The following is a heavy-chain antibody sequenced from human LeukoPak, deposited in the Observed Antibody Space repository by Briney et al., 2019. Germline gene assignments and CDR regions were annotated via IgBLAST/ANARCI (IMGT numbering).Heavy chain of an antibody. CDR2: INHSGST. CDR1: GGSFSGYY. J-gene: IGHJ4*02. D-gene: IGHD5-24*01. V-gene: IGHV4-34*01. CDR3: ARGLRREPIDY. Sequence: SETLSLTCAVYGGSFSGYYWSWIRQPPGKGLEWIGEINHSGSTNYNPSLKSRVTISVDTSKNQFSLKLSSVTAADTAVYYCARGLRREPIDYWGQGTPVTVSS.